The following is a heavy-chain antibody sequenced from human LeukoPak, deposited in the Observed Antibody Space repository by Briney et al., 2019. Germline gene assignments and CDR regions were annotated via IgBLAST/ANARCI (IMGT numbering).Heavy chain of an antibody. CDR3: ASSLVSGKQGDI. V-gene: IGHV3-20*04. D-gene: IGHD1-26*01. CDR1: GFTFDDYG. Sequence: PGGSLRLSCAASGFTFDDYGMSRVRQAPGKGLEWVSGINWNGGSTGYADSVKGRFTISRDNAKNSLYLQMNSLRAEDTALYYCASSLVSGKQGDIWGQGTMVTVSS. J-gene: IGHJ3*02. CDR2: INWNGGST.